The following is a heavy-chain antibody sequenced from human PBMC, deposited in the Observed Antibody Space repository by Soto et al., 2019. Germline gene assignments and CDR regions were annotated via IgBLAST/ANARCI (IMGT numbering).Heavy chain of an antibody. D-gene: IGHD3-10*01. CDR2: IIPIFGTA. V-gene: IGHV1-69*13. J-gene: IGHJ4*02. CDR1: GGTFSSYA. Sequence: ASVKVSCKASGGTFSSYAISWVRQAPGQGLEWMGGIIPIFGTANYAQKFQGRVTITADESTSTAYMELSSLRSEDTAVYYCARGRNLDYYGSGSYQGVYDYWGQGTLVTVSS. CDR3: ARGRNLDYYGSGSYQGVYDY.